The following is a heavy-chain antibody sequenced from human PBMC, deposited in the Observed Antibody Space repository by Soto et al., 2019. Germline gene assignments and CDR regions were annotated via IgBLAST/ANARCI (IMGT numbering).Heavy chain of an antibody. V-gene: IGHV1-2*04. CDR1: GYAFTGYY. J-gene: IGHJ4*02. CDR3: ARDQGTTASLHFDD. D-gene: IGHD2-2*01. CDR2: INPNSGGT. Sequence: ASVKVSCKASGYAFTGYYMHWVRQAPGRGLEWMGWINPNSGGTNYAQKFQGWVTMTRDTSISTAYMELSRLRSDDTAVYYCARDQGTTASLHFDDWGQGTRVTVSS.